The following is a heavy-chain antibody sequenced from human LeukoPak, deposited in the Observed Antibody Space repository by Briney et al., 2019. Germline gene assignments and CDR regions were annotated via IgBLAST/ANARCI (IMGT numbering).Heavy chain of an antibody. J-gene: IGHJ4*02. D-gene: IGHD3-22*01. CDR2: MNPNSGNT. V-gene: IGHV1-8*03. CDR3: ARSYYYDSSGYSPPDY. CDR1: GYTFTSYD. Sequence: ASVKVSCKASGYTFTSYDINWVRQATGQGLEWMGWMNPNSGNTGYAQKFQGRVTITRNTSISTAYMELSSLRSEDTAVYYCARSYYYDSSGYSPPDYWGRGALDTVSS.